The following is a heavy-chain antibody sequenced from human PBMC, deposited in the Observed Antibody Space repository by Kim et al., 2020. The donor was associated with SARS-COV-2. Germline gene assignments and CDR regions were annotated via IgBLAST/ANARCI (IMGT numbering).Heavy chain of an antibody. Sequence: SETLSLTCTVPGGSISSGGYYWSWIRQHPGKGLEWIGYIYYSGSTYYNPSLKSRVTISVDTSKNQFSLKLSSVTAADTAVYYCAREGGYSYGALSYWGQGTLVTVSS. CDR1: GGSISSGGYY. CDR3: AREGGYSYGALSY. CDR2: IYYSGST. J-gene: IGHJ4*02. V-gene: IGHV4-31*03. D-gene: IGHD5-18*01.